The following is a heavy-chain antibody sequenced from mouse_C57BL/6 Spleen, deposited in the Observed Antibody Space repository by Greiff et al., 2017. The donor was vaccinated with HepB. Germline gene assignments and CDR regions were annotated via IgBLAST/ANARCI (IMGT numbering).Heavy chain of an antibody. Sequence: QVQLQQPGAELVKPVASVKLSCKASGYTFTSYWMHWVKQRPGQGLEWIGMIHPNSGSTNYNEKFKSKATLTVDKSSSTAYMQLSSLTSEDSAVYYCASDSSYYFDYWGQGTTLTVSS. CDR2: IHPNSGST. D-gene: IGHD3-2*01. CDR3: ASDSSYYFDY. CDR1: GYTFTSYW. J-gene: IGHJ2*01. V-gene: IGHV1-64*01.